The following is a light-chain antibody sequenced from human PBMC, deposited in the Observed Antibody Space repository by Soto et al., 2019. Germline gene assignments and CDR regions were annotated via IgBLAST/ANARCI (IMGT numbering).Light chain of an antibody. CDR3: AAWDDRLNGNV. CDR2: SNN. Sequence: QSVLTQPPSASGTPGQRVTISCSGSSSNIGSNTVNWYQQLPGTAPKLLIYSNNQRPSGVPDRFSGSKSGTSASLAISGPQSEDDADYSCAAWDDRLNGNVFGTGTKVTVL. J-gene: IGLJ1*01. V-gene: IGLV1-44*01. CDR1: SSNIGSNT.